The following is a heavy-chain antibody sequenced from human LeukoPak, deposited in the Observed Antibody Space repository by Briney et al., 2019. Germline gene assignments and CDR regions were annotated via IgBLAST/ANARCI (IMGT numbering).Heavy chain of an antibody. CDR3: ARVDLYYDSGYTQAANDY. V-gene: IGHV1-18*01. D-gene: IGHD3-16*01. Sequence: EASVKVSCKASGYTFTGYAISWVRQAPGQGLEWMGWVSAYNGATNYAQSFQDRVTMTTDTPTTTAYMELRSLRSDDTAVYYCARVDLYYDSGYTQAANDYWGQGTLVTVSS. J-gene: IGHJ4*02. CDR1: GYTFTGYA. CDR2: VSAYNGAT.